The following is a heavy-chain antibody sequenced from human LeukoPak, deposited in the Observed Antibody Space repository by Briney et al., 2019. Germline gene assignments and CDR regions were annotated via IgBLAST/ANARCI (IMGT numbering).Heavy chain of an antibody. J-gene: IGHJ4*02. CDR2: ISKDGSEK. CDR1: GFTFSNYW. V-gene: IGHV3-7*01. CDR3: ARDKVTH. Sequence: PGGSLRLSCATSGFTFSNYWMSWVRQAPGKGLEWVAHISKDGSEKYYVDSVKGRFTISRDNAKNSLYLQMNTLRVEDTAVYYCARDKVTHWGQGTLVTVSS.